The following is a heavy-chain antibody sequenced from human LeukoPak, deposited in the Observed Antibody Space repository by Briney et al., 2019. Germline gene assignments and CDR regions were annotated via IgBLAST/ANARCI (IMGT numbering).Heavy chain of an antibody. CDR3: AKDPWDSSGYSSWGAYYYYGMDV. D-gene: IGHD3-22*01. V-gene: IGHV3-30*18. Sequence: GGSLRLSCAASGFTFSSYGMPWVRQAPGKGLEWVAVISYDGSNKCYADSVKGRFTISRDNSKNTLYLQMNSLRAEDTAVYYCAKDPWDSSGYSSWGAYYYYGMDVWGQGTTVTVSS. CDR2: ISYDGSNK. CDR1: GFTFSSYG. J-gene: IGHJ6*02.